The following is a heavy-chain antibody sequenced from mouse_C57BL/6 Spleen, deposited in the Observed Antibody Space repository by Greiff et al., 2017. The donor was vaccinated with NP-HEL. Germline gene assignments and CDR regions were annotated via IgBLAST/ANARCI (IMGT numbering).Heavy chain of an antibody. CDR1: GYTFTSYW. CDR3: ARWGDGYPMDY. V-gene: IGHV1-50*01. Sequence: QVQLQQPGAELVKPGASVKLSCKASGYTFTSYWMQWVKQRPGQGLEWIGEIDPSDSYTNYNQKFKGKATLTVDTSSSTAYMQLSSLTSEDSAVYYCARWGDGYPMDYWGQGTSVTVSS. CDR2: IDPSDSYT. J-gene: IGHJ4*01. D-gene: IGHD2-3*01.